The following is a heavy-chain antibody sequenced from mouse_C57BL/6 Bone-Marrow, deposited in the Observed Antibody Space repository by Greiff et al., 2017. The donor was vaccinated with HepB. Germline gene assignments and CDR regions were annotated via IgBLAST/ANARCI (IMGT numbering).Heavy chain of an antibody. D-gene: IGHD1-1*01. J-gene: IGHJ1*03. V-gene: IGHV1-4*01. Sequence: VQLKESGAELARPGASVKMSCKASGYTFTSYTMHWVKQRPGQGLEWIGYINPSSGYTKYNQKFKDKATLTADKSSSTAYMQLSSLTSEDSAVYYCARSHYYGSTYWYFDVWGTGTTVTVSS. CDR1: GYTFTSYT. CDR3: ARSHYYGSTYWYFDV. CDR2: INPSSGYT.